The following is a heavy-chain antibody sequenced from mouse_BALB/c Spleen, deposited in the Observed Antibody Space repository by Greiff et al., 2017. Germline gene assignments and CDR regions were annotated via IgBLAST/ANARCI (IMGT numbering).Heavy chain of an antibody. CDR3: AREGYYGNFPYYFDY. CDR2: IYPYNGGT. V-gene: IGHV1S29*02. D-gene: IGHD2-1*01. J-gene: IGHJ2*01. CDR1: GYTFTDYN. Sequence: VQLQQSGPELVKPGASVKISCKASGYTFTDYNMHWVKQSHGKSLEWIGYIYPYNGGTGYNQKFKSKATLTVDNSSSTAYMELRSLTSEDSAVYYCAREGYYGNFPYYFDYWGQGTTLTVSS.